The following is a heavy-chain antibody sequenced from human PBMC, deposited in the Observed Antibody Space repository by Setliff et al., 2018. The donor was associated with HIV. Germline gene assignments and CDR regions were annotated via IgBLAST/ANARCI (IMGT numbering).Heavy chain of an antibody. V-gene: IGHV4-59*11. CDR3: ARSTVGAGASFP. D-gene: IGHD1-26*01. CDR1: GDSITGRW. Sequence: PSETLSLTCTVSGDSITGRWLSWIRQPPGKGLEWTGNIYHSGTTYYNPSLKSRVTISLDTSKNQFSLRLTSLTAADTAIYYCARSTVGAGASFPWGRGILVTVSS. CDR2: IYHSGTT. J-gene: IGHJ5*02.